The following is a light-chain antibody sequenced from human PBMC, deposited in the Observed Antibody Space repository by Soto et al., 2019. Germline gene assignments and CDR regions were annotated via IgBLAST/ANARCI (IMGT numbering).Light chain of an antibody. CDR2: GAS. V-gene: IGKV3-15*01. CDR3: QQYDNWPPLT. CDR1: QSINKY. Sequence: EIVMTQSPATLSVSPGERATLSCRASQSINKYLAWYQQKPGQAPRLLIFGASTRASGIPARFSGSGSGTDFTLTISSLQSEDFSVYYCQQYDNWPPLTFGQGTKVEFK. J-gene: IGKJ1*01.